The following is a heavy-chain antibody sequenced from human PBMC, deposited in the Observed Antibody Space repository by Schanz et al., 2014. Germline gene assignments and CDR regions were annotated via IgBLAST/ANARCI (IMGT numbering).Heavy chain of an antibody. V-gene: IGHV3-30-3*01. CDR1: GFTFSSYA. D-gene: IGHD5-12*01. Sequence: QVQLLQFGGGVVQPGRSLRLSCAASGFTFSSYAMHWVRQAPGKGLEWVALISNDGSIKYYADSVEGRFTISRDNSRNTMYLQKDSLRTKSTAVYYCASPSGDSDYGTYFDFWGQGALVTVSS. CDR3: ASPSGDSDYGTYFDF. J-gene: IGHJ4*02. CDR2: ISNDGSIK.